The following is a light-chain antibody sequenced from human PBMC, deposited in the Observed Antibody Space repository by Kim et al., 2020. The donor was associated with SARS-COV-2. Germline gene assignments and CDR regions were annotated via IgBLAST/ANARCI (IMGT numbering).Light chain of an antibody. Sequence: DIQMTQSPSTLSASVGDRVTITCRDSQNIDNWLAWYQQKPGKAPKLLIYKASRLHSGVPSRFSGSGSGTEFTLTISSLQPDDFGIYFCQQYETYWTFGLGTKVDIK. V-gene: IGKV1-5*03. CDR2: KAS. J-gene: IGKJ1*01. CDR3: QQYETYWT. CDR1: QNIDNW.